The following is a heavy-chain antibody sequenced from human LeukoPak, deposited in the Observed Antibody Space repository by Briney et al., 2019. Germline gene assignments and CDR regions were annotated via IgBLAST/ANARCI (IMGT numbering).Heavy chain of an antibody. J-gene: IGHJ4*02. Sequence: GGSLRLSCAASGFTFSSYAMSWVRQAPGKGLERVSAISGSGGSTYYADSVKGRFTISRDNSKNTLYLQMNSLRAEDTAVYYCAKASHYYDRGDYWGQGTLVTVSS. CDR1: GFTFSSYA. D-gene: IGHD3-22*01. CDR3: AKASHYYDRGDY. V-gene: IGHV3-23*01. CDR2: ISGSGGST.